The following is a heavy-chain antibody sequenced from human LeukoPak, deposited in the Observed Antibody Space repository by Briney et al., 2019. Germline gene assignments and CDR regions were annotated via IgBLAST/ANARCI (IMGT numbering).Heavy chain of an antibody. Sequence: SETLSLTCTVSGGSISSYYWSWIRQPPGKGLEWIGYIYYSGSTNYNPSLKSRVTISVDTSKNQFSLKLSSVTAADTAVYYCARDPGSGWLFDYWGQGTLVTVSS. V-gene: IGHV4-59*12. D-gene: IGHD6-19*01. J-gene: IGHJ4*02. CDR1: GGSISSYY. CDR2: IYYSGST. CDR3: ARDPGSGWLFDY.